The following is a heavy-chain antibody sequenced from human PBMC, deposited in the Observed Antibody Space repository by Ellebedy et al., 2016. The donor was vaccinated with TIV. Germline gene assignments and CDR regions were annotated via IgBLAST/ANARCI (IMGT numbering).Heavy chain of an antibody. CDR3: ARDPPGIAASGPYK. J-gene: IGHJ4*02. Sequence: GESLKISCAASGFTFSDYAMHWARQAPGKGLEWVAVISYDGTNEKYADPVKGRFTISRDNSKNSLYLQMNSLRAEDTAVYYCARDPPGIAASGPYKWGQGTLVTVSS. V-gene: IGHV3-30*03. D-gene: IGHD6-13*01. CDR1: GFTFSDYA. CDR2: ISYDGTNE.